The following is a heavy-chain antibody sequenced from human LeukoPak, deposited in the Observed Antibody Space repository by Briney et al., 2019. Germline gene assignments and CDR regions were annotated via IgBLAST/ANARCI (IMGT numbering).Heavy chain of an antibody. D-gene: IGHD3-3*01. CDR1: GVSISSGSYY. J-gene: IGHJ4*02. CDR3: ASLPRITISGVVDY. CDR2: IYYGGKT. V-gene: IGHV4-31*03. Sequence: SQTLSLTCTVSGVSISSGSYYWTWIRQHPGKGLEWIGYIYYGGKTHYNPSLRSRVTISADTPKNHFSVNLTSVTGADTALYYCASLPRITISGVVDYWGQGTLVTVSS.